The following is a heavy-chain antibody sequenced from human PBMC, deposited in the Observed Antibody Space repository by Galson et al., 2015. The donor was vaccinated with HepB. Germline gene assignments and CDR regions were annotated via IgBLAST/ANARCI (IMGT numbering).Heavy chain of an antibody. J-gene: IGHJ2*01. CDR3: AILTGTRGLWYFDL. CDR1: GYTFTSYA. D-gene: IGHD1/OR15-1a*01. CDR2: INAGNGNT. Sequence: SVKVSCKASGYTFTSYAMHWVRQAPGQRLEWMGWINAGNGNTKYSQKFQGRVTMTTDTSTSTAYMELRSLRSDDTAVYYCAILTGTRGLWYFDLWGRGTLVTVSS. V-gene: IGHV1-3*01.